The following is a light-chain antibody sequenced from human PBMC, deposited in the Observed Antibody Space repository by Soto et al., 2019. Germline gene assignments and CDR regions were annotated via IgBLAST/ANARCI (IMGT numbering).Light chain of an antibody. Sequence: QSVLTQPASVSGSRGQSIIISCVGRDTDVGQDKSVSWYQQGPGQAPKLLIFEVTNRPSGVSKRFSGSRSGNTASFTISGLQPDDEGDYFCVSYTDTDTLVFGTGTKVTVL. CDR1: DTDVGQDKS. CDR2: EVT. V-gene: IGLV2-14*01. CDR3: VSYTDTDTLV. J-gene: IGLJ1*01.